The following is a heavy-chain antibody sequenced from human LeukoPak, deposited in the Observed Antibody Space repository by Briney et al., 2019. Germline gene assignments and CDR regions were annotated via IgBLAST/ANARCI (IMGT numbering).Heavy chain of an antibody. CDR1: GGTFSSYT. CDR2: MIPILGIA. V-gene: IGHV1-69*04. J-gene: IGHJ4*02. CDR3: AREVVADPFDY. Sequence: SVKVSCKASGGTFSSYTISWVRQAPGQGLEWMGRMIPILGIANYAQKFQGRVTITADKATSTAYMELSSLRSEDTAVYYCAREVVADPFDYWGQGTLVSVSS. D-gene: IGHD2-15*01.